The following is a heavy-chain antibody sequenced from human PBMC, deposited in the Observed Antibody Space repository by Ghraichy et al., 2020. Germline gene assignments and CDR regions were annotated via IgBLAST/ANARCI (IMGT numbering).Heavy chain of an antibody. CDR2: ISSSSSTI. J-gene: IGHJ4*02. V-gene: IGHV3-48*01. Sequence: GGSLRLSCAASGFTFSSYSMNWVRQAPGKGLEWVSYISSSSSTIYYADSVKGRFTISRDNAKNSLYLQMNSLRAEDTAVYYCARDPTTVTTGGHDYWGQGTLVTVSS. CDR3: ARDPTTVTTGGHDY. D-gene: IGHD4-17*01. CDR1: GFTFSSYS.